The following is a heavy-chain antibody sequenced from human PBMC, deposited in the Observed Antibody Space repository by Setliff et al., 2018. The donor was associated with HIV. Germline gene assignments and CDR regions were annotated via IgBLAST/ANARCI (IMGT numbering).Heavy chain of an antibody. V-gene: IGHV4-38-2*02. J-gene: IGHJ4*02. Sequence: SETLSLTCAVSASSISSDYCWGWIRQPPGKGLEWIGSTHHSGSTYYNPSLNSRVTISVDTSKNQFSLKLSSVTAADTAVYYCARDRMPMASWVPDKWGQGTLVTVSS. CDR3: ARDRMPMASWVPDK. CDR2: THHSGST. CDR1: ASSISSDYC. D-gene: IGHD2-2*01.